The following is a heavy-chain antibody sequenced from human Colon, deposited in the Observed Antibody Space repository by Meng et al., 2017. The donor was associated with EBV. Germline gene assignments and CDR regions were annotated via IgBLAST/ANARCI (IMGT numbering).Heavy chain of an antibody. Sequence: QVQRQESGPGLVKPSPTLSLTCNCSGGSISSGDYYWSWIRQPPGKGLEWIGYIYYSGSTHYNPSLKSRVTISVDTSKNQFSLKVSSVTAADTAVYYCARQATGYCSGGSCYSGSIFDYWGQGTLVTVSS. CDR3: ARQATGYCSGGSCYSGSIFDY. D-gene: IGHD2-15*01. V-gene: IGHV4-30-4*01. CDR2: IYYSGST. CDR1: GGSISSGDYY. J-gene: IGHJ4*02.